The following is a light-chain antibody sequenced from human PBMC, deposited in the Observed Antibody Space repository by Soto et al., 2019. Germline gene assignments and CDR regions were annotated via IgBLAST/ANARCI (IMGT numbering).Light chain of an antibody. CDR3: QQYEDLPLT. Sequence: DIQMTQSPSSLSASVGDRVTITCQASQDISNYLNWYQQKPGKAPKLLIFDASNMETGVPSRFSGRGSGTHSTFSFHSVQAEDIATYYCQQYEDLPLTFGGGTKVEI. J-gene: IGKJ4*01. CDR1: QDISNY. CDR2: DAS. V-gene: IGKV1-33*01.